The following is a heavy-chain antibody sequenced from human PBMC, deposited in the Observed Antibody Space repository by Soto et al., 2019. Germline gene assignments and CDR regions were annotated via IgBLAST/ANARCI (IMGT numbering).Heavy chain of an antibody. V-gene: IGHV3-53*01. CDR1: GFTVSSNY. CDR3: AKDESAGYYYFDY. Sequence: GGSLRLSCAASGFTVSSNYMSWVRQAPGKGLEWVSVIYNGGSTYYADSVKGRFTTSRDNSKNTLYLQMNSLRAEDTAVYYCAKDESAGYYYFDYWGQGTLVTVSS. J-gene: IGHJ4*02. CDR2: IYNGGST. D-gene: IGHD3-9*01.